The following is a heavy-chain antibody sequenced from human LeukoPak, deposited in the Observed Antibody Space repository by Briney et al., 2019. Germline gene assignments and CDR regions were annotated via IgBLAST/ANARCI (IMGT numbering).Heavy chain of an antibody. CDR2: ISSSSYI. J-gene: IGHJ4*02. Sequence: GGSLRLSCAASGFTFSSYSMNWVRQAPGKGLEWVSSISSSSYIYYADSVKGRFTISRDNAKNSLYLQMNSLRAEDTAVYYCARTREWLQGDYWGQGTLVTVSS. V-gene: IGHV3-21*01. D-gene: IGHD5-24*01. CDR3: ARTREWLQGDY. CDR1: GFTFSSYS.